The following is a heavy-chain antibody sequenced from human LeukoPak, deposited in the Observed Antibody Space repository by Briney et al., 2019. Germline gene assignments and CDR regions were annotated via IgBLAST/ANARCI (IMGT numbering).Heavy chain of an antibody. CDR3: ARDRLPRDLLLWFGELFYYYMDV. J-gene: IGHJ6*03. V-gene: IGHV1-18*01. CDR1: GYTFTSYG. D-gene: IGHD3-10*01. CDR2: ISAYNGNT. Sequence: ASVKVSCKASGYTFTSYGISWVRQAPGQGLEWMGWISAYNGNTNYAQKLQGRVTMTTDTSTSTAYMELRSLRSDDTAVYYCARDRLPRDLLLWFGELFYYYMDVWGKGTTVTVSS.